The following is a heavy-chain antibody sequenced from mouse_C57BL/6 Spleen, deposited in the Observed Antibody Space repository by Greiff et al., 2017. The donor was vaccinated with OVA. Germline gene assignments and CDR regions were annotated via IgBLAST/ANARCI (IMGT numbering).Heavy chain of an antibody. CDR1: GYTFTSYW. CDR3: AYYGNYEGAMDY. V-gene: IGHV1-64*01. Sequence: QVQLQQPGAELVKPGASVKLSCKASGYTFTSYWMHWVKQRPGQGLEWIGMIHPNSGSTNYNEKFKSKATLTVDKSSSTAYMQLSSLTSEDSAVYCCAYYGNYEGAMDYWGQGTSVTVSS. D-gene: IGHD2-1*01. J-gene: IGHJ4*01. CDR2: IHPNSGST.